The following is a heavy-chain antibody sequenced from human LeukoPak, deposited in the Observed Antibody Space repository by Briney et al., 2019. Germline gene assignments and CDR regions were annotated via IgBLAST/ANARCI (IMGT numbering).Heavy chain of an antibody. CDR1: GFTFSSYG. CDR3: AKDKTYYYDSSGYSPMDY. D-gene: IGHD3-22*01. J-gene: IGHJ4*02. V-gene: IGHV3-30*02. Sequence: GGSLRLSCAASGFTFSSYGMHWVRQAPGKGLEWVAFIRYDGSNKYYADSVKGRFTISRDNSKNTLYLKMNSLRAEDTAVYYCAKDKTYYYDSSGYSPMDYWGQGTLVTVSS. CDR2: IRYDGSNK.